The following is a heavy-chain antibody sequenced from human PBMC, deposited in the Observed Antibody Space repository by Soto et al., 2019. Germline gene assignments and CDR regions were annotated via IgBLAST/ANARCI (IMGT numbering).Heavy chain of an antibody. CDR2: ISRSGANI. D-gene: IGHD3-10*01. V-gene: IGHV3-21*04. Sequence: GGSLRLSCAGSGFNFSDYYMVWVRQAPGKGLEWVSSISRSGANIHYADSVKGRFTISRDNARNSLYLQMNSLRAEDTARYFCARGINRSGAYWGQGTQVTGSS. J-gene: IGHJ4*02. CDR1: GFNFSDYY. CDR3: ARGINRSGAY.